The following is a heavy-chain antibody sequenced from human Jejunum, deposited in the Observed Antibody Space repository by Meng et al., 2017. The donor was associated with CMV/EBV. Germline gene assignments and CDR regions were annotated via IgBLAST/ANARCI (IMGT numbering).Heavy chain of an antibody. D-gene: IGHD4-11*01. V-gene: IGHV4-39*07. CDR3: VRVDTMTTFLLDS. CDR2: ISYTGST. CDR1: GGSFSSTSSP. J-gene: IGHJ4*02. Sequence: GGSFSSTSSPWRWVRQSPGKGLEWVGSISYTGSTYYNPSLERRLTISVDRSKNQFSLRLTTATAADAAVYYCVRVDTMTTFLLDSWGPGTLVTVSS.